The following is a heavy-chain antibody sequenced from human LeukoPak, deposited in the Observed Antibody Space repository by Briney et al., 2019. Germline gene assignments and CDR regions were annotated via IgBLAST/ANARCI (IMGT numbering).Heavy chain of an antibody. D-gene: IGHD2-2*01. V-gene: IGHV1-69*04. Sequence: SVTVSCKASGGTFSSYAISWVRQAPGQGLEWMGRIIPILGIANYAQKFQGRVTITADKSTSTAYMELSSLRSEDTAVYYCAREAGGYCSSTSCLLGYWGQGTLVTVSS. CDR3: AREAGGYCSSTSCLLGY. CDR2: IIPILGIA. J-gene: IGHJ4*02. CDR1: GGTFSSYA.